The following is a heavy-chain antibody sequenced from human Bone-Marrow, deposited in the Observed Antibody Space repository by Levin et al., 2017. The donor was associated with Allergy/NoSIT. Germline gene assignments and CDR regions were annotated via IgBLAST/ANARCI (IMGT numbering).Heavy chain of an antibody. Sequence: SVKVSCKASGGTFSSYAISWVRQAPGQGLEWMGGIIPIFGTANYAQKLQGRVTITADESTSTAYMELSSLRSEDTAVYYCATRSVEMATGLPGGFDPWGQGTLVTVSS. CDR1: GGTFSSYA. CDR2: IIPIFGTA. V-gene: IGHV1-69*13. CDR3: ATRSVEMATGLPGGFDP. J-gene: IGHJ5*02. D-gene: IGHD5-24*01.